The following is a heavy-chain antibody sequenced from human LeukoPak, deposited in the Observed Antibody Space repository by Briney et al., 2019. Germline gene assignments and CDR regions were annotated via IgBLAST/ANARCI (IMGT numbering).Heavy chain of an antibody. J-gene: IGHJ3*02. CDR3: ARVDEDAFDI. Sequence: GGSLRLSCAASGFTFSRYSMNWVRQAPGKRLEWVSSISSSSSYIYYADSVKGRFTISRDNAKNSLYLQMNSLRAEDTAVYYCARVDEDAFDIWGQGTMVTVSS. V-gene: IGHV3-21*01. CDR1: GFTFSRYS. D-gene: IGHD2-2*03. CDR2: ISSSSSYI.